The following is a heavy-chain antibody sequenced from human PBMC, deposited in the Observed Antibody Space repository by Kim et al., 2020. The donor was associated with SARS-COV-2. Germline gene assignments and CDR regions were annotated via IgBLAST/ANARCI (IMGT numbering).Heavy chain of an antibody. J-gene: IGHJ2*01. CDR2: IYYSGST. V-gene: IGHV4-31*03. CDR1: GGSISSGGYY. CDR3: ARSMTPWYFDL. Sequence: SETLSLTCTVSGGSISSGGYYWSWIRQHPGKGLEWIGYIYYSGSTYYNPSLKSRVTISVDTSKNQFSLKLSSVTAADTAVYYCARSMTPWYFDLWGRGTLVTVSS.